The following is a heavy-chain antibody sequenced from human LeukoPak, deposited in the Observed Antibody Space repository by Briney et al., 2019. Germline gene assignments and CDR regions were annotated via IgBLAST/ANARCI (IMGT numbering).Heavy chain of an antibody. Sequence: GGSLRLSCAASGFTFSRYWMSWVRQAPGKGLEWVANIKEDGSEKYYVDSVKGRLTISRDNAKNSLSLQIKSLRAEDTAVYYCARQKAVVVVAATPDEDYGDYVDYYYCMDVWGKGTTVTVSS. CDR3: ARQKAVVVVAATPDEDYGDYVDYYYCMDV. J-gene: IGHJ6*03. CDR1: GFTFSRYW. CDR2: IKEDGSEK. V-gene: IGHV3-7*01. D-gene: IGHD2-15*01.